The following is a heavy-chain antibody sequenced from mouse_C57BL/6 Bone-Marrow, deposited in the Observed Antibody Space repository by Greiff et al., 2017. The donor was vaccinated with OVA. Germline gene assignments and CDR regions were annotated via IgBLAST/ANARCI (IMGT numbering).Heavy chain of an antibody. Sequence: EVQLVESGGGLVQPKGSLKLSCAASGFTFNTYAMHWVRQAPGKGLEWVARIRSKSSNYATYYADSVTDRFTISRDDSQSMLYLQMNNLKTEDTAMYYCVRDGGWLLLHWYFDVWGTGTTVTVSS. J-gene: IGHJ1*03. D-gene: IGHD2-3*01. CDR2: IRSKSSNYAT. CDR3: VRDGGWLLLHWYFDV. CDR1: GFTFNTYA. V-gene: IGHV10-3*01.